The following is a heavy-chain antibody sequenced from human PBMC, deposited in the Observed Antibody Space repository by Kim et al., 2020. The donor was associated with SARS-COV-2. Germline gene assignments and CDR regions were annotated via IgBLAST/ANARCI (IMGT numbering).Heavy chain of an antibody. Sequence: GGSLRLSCAASGFTFSSYWMSWVRQAPGKGLEWVANIKQDGSEKYYVDSVKGRFTISRDNAKNSLYLQMNSLRAEDTAVYYCARVRAVTVKRIWFGDDYYYYGMDVWGQGTTVTVSS. CDR3: ARVRAVTVKRIWFGDDYYYYGMDV. CDR1: GFTFSSYW. D-gene: IGHD3-10*01. CDR2: IKQDGSEK. V-gene: IGHV3-7*01. J-gene: IGHJ6*02.